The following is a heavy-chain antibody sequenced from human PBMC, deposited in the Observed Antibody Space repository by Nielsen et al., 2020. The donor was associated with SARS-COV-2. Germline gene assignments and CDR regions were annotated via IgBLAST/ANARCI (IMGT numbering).Heavy chain of an antibody. CDR3: ARGVIAVAGSRLGTLRY. V-gene: IGHV4-34*01. J-gene: IGHJ4*02. CDR1: GGSFSGYY. CDR2: INHSGST. Sequence: SETLSLTCAVYGGSFSGYYWSWIRQPPGKGLEWIGEINHSGSTNYNPSLKSRVTISVDTSKNQFSLKLSSVTAADTAVYYCARGVIAVAGSRLGTLRYWGQGTLVTVSS. D-gene: IGHD6-19*01.